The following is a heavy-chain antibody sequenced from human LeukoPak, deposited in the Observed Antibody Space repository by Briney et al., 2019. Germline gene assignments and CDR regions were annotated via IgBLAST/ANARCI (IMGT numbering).Heavy chain of an antibody. CDR1: GFTFSSYS. J-gene: IGHJ3*02. Sequence: PGGSLRLSCAASGFTFSSYSMNWVRQAPGKGLEWVSSISSSSSYIYYADSVKGRFTISRDNAKNSLYLQMNSLRAEDTAVYYCASINVGGIGWSDAFDIWGQGTMVTVSS. D-gene: IGHD2-15*01. CDR3: ASINVGGIGWSDAFDI. V-gene: IGHV3-21*01. CDR2: ISSSSSYI.